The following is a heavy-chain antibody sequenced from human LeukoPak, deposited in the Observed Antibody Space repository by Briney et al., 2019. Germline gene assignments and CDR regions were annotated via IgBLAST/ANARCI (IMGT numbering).Heavy chain of an antibody. D-gene: IGHD5-18*01. J-gene: IGHJ4*02. CDR1: GFTFSNYG. CDR3: AKVSLEKQLWLPFDY. V-gene: IGHV3-30*18. Sequence: PGGSLRLSCAGSGFTFSNYGIHCVRQAPGKGLEWMTSISYDGSLKYYADSVRGRFTISRDNSKNTLYLQMNSLRTEDTAVYYCAKVSLEKQLWLPFDYWGQGTLVTVSS. CDR2: ISYDGSLK.